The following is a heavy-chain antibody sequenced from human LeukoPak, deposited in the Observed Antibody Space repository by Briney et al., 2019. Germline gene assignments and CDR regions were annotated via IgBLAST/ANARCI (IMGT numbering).Heavy chain of an antibody. V-gene: IGHV3-64*01. Sequence: GGSLRLSCAASGFIFSSYAMHWVRQAPGKGLEYVSAISGDGGTTYYANSVKGRFTISRGNPKNTLYFQMDSLRAEDMAVYYCARGGIKGPHDAYDIWGQGTVVTVSS. J-gene: IGHJ3*02. CDR2: ISGDGGTT. CDR1: GFIFSSYA. CDR3: ARGGIKGPHDAYDI. D-gene: IGHD3-10*01.